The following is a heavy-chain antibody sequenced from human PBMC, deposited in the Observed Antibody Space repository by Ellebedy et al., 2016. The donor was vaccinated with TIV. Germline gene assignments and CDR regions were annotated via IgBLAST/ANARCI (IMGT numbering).Heavy chain of an antibody. D-gene: IGHD1-1*01. CDR2: ISSSSSYI. V-gene: IGHV3-21*01. CDR3: ARAAGTPEPKIDY. Sequence: GESLKISXAASGFTFSSYSMNWVRQAPGKGLEWVSSISSSSSYIYYADSVKGRFTISRDNAKNSLYLQMNSLRAEDTAVYYCARAAGTPEPKIDYWGQGTLVTVSS. J-gene: IGHJ4*02. CDR1: GFTFSSYS.